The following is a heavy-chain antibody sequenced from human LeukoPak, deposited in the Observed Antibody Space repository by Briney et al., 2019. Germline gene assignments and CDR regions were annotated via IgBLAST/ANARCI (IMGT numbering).Heavy chain of an antibody. CDR3: ARRIPASGMRDV. CDR1: GFTVSSNY. D-gene: IGHD3-10*01. V-gene: IGHV3-66*04. Sequence: PGGSLRLSCAASGFTVSSNYMSWVRQPPGEGLEWVSVIYGGGATYYADSVRGRFTISRDDSRNTLFLQMNSLRAEDTAVYYCARRIPASGMRDVWGQGTTVTVTS. CDR2: IYGGGAT. J-gene: IGHJ6*02.